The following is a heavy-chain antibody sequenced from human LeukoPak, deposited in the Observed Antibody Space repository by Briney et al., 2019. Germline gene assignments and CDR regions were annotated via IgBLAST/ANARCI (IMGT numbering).Heavy chain of an antibody. V-gene: IGHV3-21*01. CDR1: GFTFSSYS. J-gene: IGHJ4*02. D-gene: IGHD3-10*01. Sequence: NSGGSLRLSCAASGFTFSSYSMNWVRQAPGKGLEWVSSISSSSYLYYTDSVKGRFTISRDNAKNSLYLQMNSLRAEDTAVYYCARGLWFGDTYYFDYWGQGTLVAVSS. CDR2: ISSSSYL. CDR3: ARGLWFGDTYYFDY.